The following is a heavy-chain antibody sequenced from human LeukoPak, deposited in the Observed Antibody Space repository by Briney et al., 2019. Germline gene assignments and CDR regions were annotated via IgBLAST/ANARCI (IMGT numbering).Heavy chain of an antibody. CDR3: ASTEGPNHYYYYYGMDV. V-gene: IGHV3-53*01. CDR2: IYSGGST. J-gene: IGHJ6*02. D-gene: IGHD4-17*01. Sequence: GGSLRLSCAASGFTVSSNYMSWVRQAPGKGLKWVSVIYSGGSTYYADSVKGRFTISRDNSKNTLYLQMNSLRAEDTAVYYCASTEGPNHYYYYYGMDVRGQGTTVTVSS. CDR1: GFTVSSNY.